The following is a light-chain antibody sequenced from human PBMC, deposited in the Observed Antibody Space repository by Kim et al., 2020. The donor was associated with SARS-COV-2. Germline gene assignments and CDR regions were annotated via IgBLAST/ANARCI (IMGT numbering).Light chain of an antibody. CDR2: DSS. V-gene: IGKV1-16*01. Sequence: DIQMTQSPSSLSASVGDRVTITCRASQDISNHLAWYQQIPGKAPKPPIYDSSNLQSGVPPRFGGSGSGTEFTLTIDSLQPEDSATYFCQQFRVHPYTFGEGTKVEIK. CDR1: QDISNH. CDR3: QQFRVHPYT. J-gene: IGKJ4*01.